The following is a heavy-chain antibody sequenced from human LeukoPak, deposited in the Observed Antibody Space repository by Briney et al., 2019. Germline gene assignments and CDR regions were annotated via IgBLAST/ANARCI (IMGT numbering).Heavy chain of an antibody. V-gene: IGHV3-23*01. CDR3: AREGYCSGGSCYSVVHYGMDV. CDR2: ISGSGGST. Sequence: GGSLRLSCAASGFTFSSDAMSWVRQAPGKGLEWVSAISGSGGSTYYADSVKGRFTISRDNAKNSLYLQMNSLRAEDTAVYYCAREGYCSGGSCYSVVHYGMDVWGQGTTVTVSS. D-gene: IGHD2-15*01. J-gene: IGHJ6*02. CDR1: GFTFSSDA.